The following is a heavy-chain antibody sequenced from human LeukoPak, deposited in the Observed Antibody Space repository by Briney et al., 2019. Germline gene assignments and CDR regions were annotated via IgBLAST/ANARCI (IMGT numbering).Heavy chain of an antibody. Sequence: ASVKVSCKASGCTFSSYAINGVRQAPGQGLESMGIMDPSGGSTTYAQKFQGRVTMTRDISTSTVYMELSSLRSEDTAVYYCARGGVGATTYVWFDPWGEGTLVTVSS. D-gene: IGHD1-26*01. CDR3: ARGGVGATTYVWFDP. CDR1: GCTFSSYA. J-gene: IGHJ5*02. CDR2: MDPSGGST. V-gene: IGHV1-46*01.